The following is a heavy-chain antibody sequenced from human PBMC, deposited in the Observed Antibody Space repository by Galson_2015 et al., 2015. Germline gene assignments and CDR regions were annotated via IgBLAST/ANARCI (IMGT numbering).Heavy chain of an antibody. Sequence: SLRLSCAASGFIFDNYAMHWVRHAPGKGLEWVSGISWNNGNIDYADSVKGRFTVSRDNAKNSLYLQMNSLRPEDTALYYCVKENSYGYSYGMDVWGQGTTVTVSS. CDR3: VKENSYGYSYGMDV. V-gene: IGHV3-9*01. D-gene: IGHD5-18*01. CDR1: GFIFDNYA. J-gene: IGHJ6*02. CDR2: ISWNNGNI.